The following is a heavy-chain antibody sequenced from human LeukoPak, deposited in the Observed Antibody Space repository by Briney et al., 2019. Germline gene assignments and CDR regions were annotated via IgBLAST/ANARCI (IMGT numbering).Heavy chain of an antibody. V-gene: IGHV4-34*01. J-gene: IGHJ4*02. Sequence: SLTXXXXGXSXXGXYWXWIRQPPGKGLEWIGEINHSGSTNYNPSLKSRVTISVDTSKNQFSLKLSSVTAADTAVYYCARFLEWLSVDYWGQGTLVTVSS. D-gene: IGHD3-3*01. CDR3: ARFLEWLSVDY. CDR2: INHSGST. CDR1: GXSXXGXY.